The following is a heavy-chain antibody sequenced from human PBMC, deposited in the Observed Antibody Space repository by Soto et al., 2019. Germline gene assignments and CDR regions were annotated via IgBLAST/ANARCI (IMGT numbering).Heavy chain of an antibody. CDR1: GFNFSSYG. CDR3: ARVGNYYGMDV. D-gene: IGHD7-27*01. J-gene: IGHJ6*02. CDR2: IWYDGSNK. Sequence: PGGSLRLSCAASGFNFSSYGMHWVRQAPGKGLEWVAVIWYDGSNKYYADSVKGRFTISRDNSKNTLYLQMNSLRAEDTAVYYCARVGNYYGMDVWGQGTTVTVSS. V-gene: IGHV3-33*01.